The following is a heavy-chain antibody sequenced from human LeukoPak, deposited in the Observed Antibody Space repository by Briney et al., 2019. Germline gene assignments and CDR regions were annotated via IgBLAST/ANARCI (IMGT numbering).Heavy chain of an antibody. J-gene: IGHJ4*02. CDR1: GFTFSSYG. D-gene: IGHD5-18*01. V-gene: IGHV3-33*01. CDR2: IWYDGSNK. Sequence: GGPLRLSCAASGFTFSSYGMHWVRQAPGKGLEWVAVIWYDGSNKYYADSVKGRFTISRDNSKNTLYLQMNSLRAEDTAVYYCARTTRAMVANFDYWGQGTLVTVSS. CDR3: ARTTRAMVANFDY.